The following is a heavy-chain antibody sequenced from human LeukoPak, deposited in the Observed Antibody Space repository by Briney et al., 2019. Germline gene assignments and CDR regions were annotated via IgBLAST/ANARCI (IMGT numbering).Heavy chain of an antibody. CDR1: GGSISSYY. J-gene: IGHJ6*03. CDR3: ARGVGAAAPHMDV. Sequence: PSETLSLTCTVSGGSISSYYWSWIRQPPGKGLEWIGYIYYSGSTNYNPSLKSRVTISVDTSKNQFSLKLSSVTAADTAVYYCARGVGAAAPHMDVWGKGTTVTVSS. D-gene: IGHD6-13*01. V-gene: IGHV4-59*08. CDR2: IYYSGST.